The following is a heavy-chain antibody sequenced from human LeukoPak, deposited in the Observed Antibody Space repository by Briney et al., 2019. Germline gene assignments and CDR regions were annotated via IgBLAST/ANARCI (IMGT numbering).Heavy chain of an antibody. CDR3: ARAVGSGSFQTYYYYMDV. CDR1: GGSISSSSYY. J-gene: IGHJ6*03. CDR2: IYYSGST. Sequence: PETLSLTCTVSGGSISSSSYYWGWIRQPPGKGLEWIGSIYYSGSTYYNPSLKSRVTISVDTSKNQFSLKLSSVTAADTAVYYCARAVGSGSFQTYYYYMDVWGKGTTVTISS. V-gene: IGHV4-39*07. D-gene: IGHD3-10*01.